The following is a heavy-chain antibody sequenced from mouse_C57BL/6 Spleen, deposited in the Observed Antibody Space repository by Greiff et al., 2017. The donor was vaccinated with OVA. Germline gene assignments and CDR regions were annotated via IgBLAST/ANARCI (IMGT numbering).Heavy chain of an antibody. D-gene: IGHD1-1*01. CDR3: TRWGLLRSYYFDY. Sequence: VQLQQSGAELVRPGASVTLSCKASGYTFTDYEMHWVKQTPVPGLEWIGAIDPETGGTAYNQKFKGKAILTADKSSSTAYMELRSLTSEDSAVYYCTRWGLLRSYYFDYWGQGTTLTVSS. V-gene: IGHV1-15*01. CDR2: IDPETGGT. CDR1: GYTFTDYE. J-gene: IGHJ2*01.